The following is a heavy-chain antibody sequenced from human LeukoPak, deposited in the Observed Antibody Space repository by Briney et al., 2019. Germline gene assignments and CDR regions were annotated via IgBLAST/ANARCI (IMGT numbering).Heavy chain of an antibody. D-gene: IGHD3-3*01. CDR1: GLTVSHNY. CDR2: IKQDGSEK. V-gene: IGHV3-7*01. CDR3: ARDRQSYDFWSGLLDY. Sequence: GGSLRLSCAASGLTVSHNYMSWVRQAPGKGLEWVANIKQDGSEKYYVDSVKGRFTISRDNAKNSLYLQMNSLRAEDTAVYYCARDRQSYDFWSGLLDYWGQGTLVTVSS. J-gene: IGHJ4*02.